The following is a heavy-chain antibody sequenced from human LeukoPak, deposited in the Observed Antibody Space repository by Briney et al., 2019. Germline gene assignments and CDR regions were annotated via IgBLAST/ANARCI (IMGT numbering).Heavy chain of an antibody. D-gene: IGHD3-22*01. J-gene: IGHJ4*02. CDR1: GFTFSSYA. CDR2: ISGSGGST. CDR3: ALGGVYDSSGYYPIDY. Sequence: GGSLRLSCAASGFTFSSYAMSWVRQAPGKGLEWVSAISGSGGSTYYADSVKGRFTISRDNSKNTPYLQMNSLRAEDTAVYYCALGGVYDSSGYYPIDYWGQGTLVTVSS. V-gene: IGHV3-23*01.